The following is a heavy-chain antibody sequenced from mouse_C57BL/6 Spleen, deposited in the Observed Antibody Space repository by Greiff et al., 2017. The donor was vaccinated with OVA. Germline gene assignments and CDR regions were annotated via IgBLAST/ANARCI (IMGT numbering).Heavy chain of an antibody. V-gene: IGHV5-17*01. D-gene: IGHD1-1*01. J-gene: IGHJ2*01. CDR2: ISSGSSTI. Sequence: DVKLVESGGGLVKPGGSLKLSCAASGFTFSDYGMHWVRQAPEKGLEWVAYISSGSSTIYYADTVKGRFTISRDNAKNTLFLQMTSLRSEDTAMYYCARVLTTVVRPGFDYWGQGTTLTVSS. CDR3: ARVLTTVVRPGFDY. CDR1: GFTFSDYG.